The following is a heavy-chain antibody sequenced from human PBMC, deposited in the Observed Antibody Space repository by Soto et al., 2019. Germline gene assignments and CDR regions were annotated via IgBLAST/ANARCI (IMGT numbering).Heavy chain of an antibody. CDR2: INVGNGKT. CDR3: ARDPPAAGLHLDS. D-gene: IGHD6-13*01. Sequence: EASVXVSCKASGYTFTSYPIHWVRQAPGQRPEWMGWINVGNGKTKYSQKIQDRVTITRDTSASTAYMELSSLISEDTAIYYCARDPPAAGLHLDSWGQGTQVTVSS. J-gene: IGHJ4*02. V-gene: IGHV1-3*01. CDR1: GYTFTSYP.